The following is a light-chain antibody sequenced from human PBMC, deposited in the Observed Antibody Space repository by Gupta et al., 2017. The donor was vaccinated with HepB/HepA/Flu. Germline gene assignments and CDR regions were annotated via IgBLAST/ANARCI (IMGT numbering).Light chain of an antibody. CDR3: QLWERNRNHSNVV. Sequence: SSVLTQPPSVSVAPGQTARITCGGNHIGSKSVHWYQQKPGQAPVLVVYDDSDRRRGSPELASGSDSGKTATITITSIAAGEEADDYYQLWERNRNHSNVVFGGGTKLTVL. J-gene: IGLJ2*01. CDR1: HIGSKS. CDR2: DDS. V-gene: IGLV3-21*02.